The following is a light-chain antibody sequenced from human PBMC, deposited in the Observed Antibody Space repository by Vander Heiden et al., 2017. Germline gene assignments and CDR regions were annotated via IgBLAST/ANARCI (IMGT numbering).Light chain of an antibody. V-gene: IGKV1-5*03. CDR2: KAS. J-gene: IGKJ2*01. Sequence: DIQMTQSPSTLSASAGDRVTITCRASQSISIWLAWYQQKPGQAPNLLIYKASNLETGVPSRFSGSGSGTDFTLTISSLQPEDFATYYCQHYNNFPYTFGQGTKLEIK. CDR1: QSISIW. CDR3: QHYNNFPYT.